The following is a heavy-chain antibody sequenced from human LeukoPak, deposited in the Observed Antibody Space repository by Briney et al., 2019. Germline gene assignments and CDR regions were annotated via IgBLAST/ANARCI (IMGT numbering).Heavy chain of an antibody. Sequence: GGSLRLSCVASGFTFSSYEMNWVRQAPGKGLEWASYISSSSSTIYYADSVKGRFTISRDNAKNSLYLQMNSLRDEDTAVYYCARDAYGDYVPFDYWGQGTLVTVSS. CDR1: GFTFSSYE. V-gene: IGHV3-48*02. CDR2: ISSSSSTI. CDR3: ARDAYGDYVPFDY. D-gene: IGHD4-17*01. J-gene: IGHJ4*02.